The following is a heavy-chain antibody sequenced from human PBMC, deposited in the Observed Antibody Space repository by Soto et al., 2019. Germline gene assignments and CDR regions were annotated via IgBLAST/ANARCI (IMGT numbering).Heavy chain of an antibody. J-gene: IGHJ3*02. V-gene: IGHV3-30*03. CDR2: ISYDGSNK. Sequence: PGGSLRLSCAASGFTFSSYGMHWVRQAPGKGLEWVAVISYDGSNKYYADSVKGRFTISRDNSKNTLYLQMNSLRAEDTAVYYCARDPDSGYDLAFDIWGQGTMVTVSS. CDR1: GFTFSSYG. D-gene: IGHD5-12*01. CDR3: ARDPDSGYDLAFDI.